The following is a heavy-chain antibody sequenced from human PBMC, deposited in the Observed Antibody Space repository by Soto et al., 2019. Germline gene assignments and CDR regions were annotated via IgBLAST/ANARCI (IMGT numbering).Heavy chain of an antibody. CDR1: GLSVSSNY. V-gene: IGHV3-66*01. CDR3: ARGYWVEGYGAGTYFDY. D-gene: IGHD3-16*01. Sequence: EVLLVEPGGGLVQPGGSPRLSCAPSGLSVSSNYMSWVRQAPGKGLEWVSVIYSGSTTHYADSVKGRFTISRDSSRNTLYLQMNSLSVEDTAVYYCARGYWVEGYGAGTYFDYWGQGTLVTVSS. J-gene: IGHJ4*02. CDR2: IYSGSTT.